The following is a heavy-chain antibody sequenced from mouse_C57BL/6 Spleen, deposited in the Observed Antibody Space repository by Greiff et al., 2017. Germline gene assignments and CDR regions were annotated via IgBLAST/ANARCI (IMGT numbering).Heavy chain of an antibody. CDR2: IHPSDSDT. CDR1: GYTFTSYW. J-gene: IGHJ4*01. D-gene: IGHD1-1*01. CDR3: ANLYYCSSYDYAMDY. Sequence: QVQLKQPGAELVKPGASVKVSCKASGYTFTSYWMHWVKQRPGQGLEWIGRIHPSDSDTNYNQKFKGKATLTVYKSSSTAYMQLSSLTSEDSAVYYCANLYYCSSYDYAMDYWGQGTSVTVSA. V-gene: IGHV1-74*01.